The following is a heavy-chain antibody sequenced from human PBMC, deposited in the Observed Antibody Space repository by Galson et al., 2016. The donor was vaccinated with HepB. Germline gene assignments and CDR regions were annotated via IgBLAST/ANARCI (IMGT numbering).Heavy chain of an antibody. Sequence: SLRLSCAASGFTFSRHWMHWVRQVPGKRLVWVSHINSDGNNKNYADSAKGRFTISRDNAKNTLFLQMSSLRAEDTAVYYCARRLGVETNHGIDYWGQGILVTVSS. J-gene: IGHJ4*02. CDR2: INSDGNNK. V-gene: IGHV3-74*01. CDR1: GFTFSRHW. D-gene: IGHD4-23*01. CDR3: ARRLGVETNHGIDY.